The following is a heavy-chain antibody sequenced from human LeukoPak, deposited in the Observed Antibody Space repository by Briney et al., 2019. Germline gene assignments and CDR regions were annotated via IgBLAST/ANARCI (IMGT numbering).Heavy chain of an antibody. D-gene: IGHD1-26*01. Sequence: ASVKVSCKASGGTFSSYAFSWVRQAPGQGLEWMGGIIPIVGTTNYAQMFQGRVTITADESTSTAYMELSSLRSEDTAVYYCARDGGSFSYNMDVWGQGTTVTVSS. V-gene: IGHV1-69*01. CDR3: ARDGGSFSYNMDV. J-gene: IGHJ6*02. CDR2: IIPIVGTT. CDR1: GGTFSSYA.